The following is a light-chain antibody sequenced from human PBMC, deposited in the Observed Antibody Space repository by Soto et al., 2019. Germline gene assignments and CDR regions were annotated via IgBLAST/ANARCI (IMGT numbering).Light chain of an antibody. J-gene: IGLJ1*01. CDR1: SSDVGGYNY. CDR3: NSYTSSSTLV. CDR2: AVS. V-gene: IGLV2-14*03. Sequence: QCVLTQPASVSGSPGQSLPISCNGNSSDVGGYNYVSWYQHHPGKAPKLMIYAVSERPSGVSNRFSGSKSGNTASLTISGLQAEDEADYYCNSYTSSSTLVFGTGTKVTVL.